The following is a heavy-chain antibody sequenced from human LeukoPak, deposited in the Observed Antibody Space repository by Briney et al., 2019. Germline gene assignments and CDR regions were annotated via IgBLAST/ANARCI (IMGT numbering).Heavy chain of an antibody. D-gene: IGHD1-26*01. Sequence: GGSLRLSCAASGFTFSSYSMNWVRQAPGKGLEWVSSISSSSSYIYYADSVKGQFTISRDNAKNSLYLQMNSLRAEDTAVYYCARDGSGSDFDYWGQGTLVTVSS. CDR1: GFTFSSYS. V-gene: IGHV3-21*01. CDR2: ISSSSSYI. J-gene: IGHJ4*02. CDR3: ARDGSGSDFDY.